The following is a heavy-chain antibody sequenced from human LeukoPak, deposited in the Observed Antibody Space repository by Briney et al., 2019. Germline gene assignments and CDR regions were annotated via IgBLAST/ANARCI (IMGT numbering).Heavy chain of an antibody. D-gene: IGHD4-11*01. CDR2: IWSDGTNR. V-gene: IGHV3-33*06. Sequence: PGGSLRLSCATSGFTFSHYGMHWVRQAPGNGLKWVAVIWSDGTNRYYGDPVKGRFTISRDNFQRTVYLQMDSLRAEDTAVYYCAKDAQRGFDYSNSLDKWGQGTLVTVSS. J-gene: IGHJ4*02. CDR1: GFTFSHYG. CDR3: AKDAQRGFDYSNSLDK.